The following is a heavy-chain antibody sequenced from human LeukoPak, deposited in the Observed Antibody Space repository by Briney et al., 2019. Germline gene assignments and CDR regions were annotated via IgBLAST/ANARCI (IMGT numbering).Heavy chain of an antibody. D-gene: IGHD4-17*01. V-gene: IGHV4-59*01. CDR2: IYYSGST. CDR1: GDSISSYY. CDR3: ARLVSTTAYYFDY. J-gene: IGHJ4*02. Sequence: SETLSLTCTVSGDSISSYYWSWIRQPPGKGLEWIGYIYYSGSTNYNPSLKSRVTISVDTSKNQFSLKLSSVTAADTAVYYCARLVSTTAYYFDYWGQGTLVTVSS.